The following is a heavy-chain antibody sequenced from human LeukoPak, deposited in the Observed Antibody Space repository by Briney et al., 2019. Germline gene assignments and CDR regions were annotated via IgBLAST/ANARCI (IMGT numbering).Heavy chain of an antibody. J-gene: IGHJ6*02. CDR2: ISAYNGDT. CDR3: ARDYGPIAAAGTEYYYYGLDV. CDR1: GYTFTGYG. Sequence: ASVKVSSKASGYTFTGYGISWVRQAPGQGLEWMGWISAYNGDTNYAQKLQGRVTMTTDTSTSTAYMELRSLRSDDTAVYYCARDYGPIAAAGTEYYYYGLDVWGQGTTVTVSS. V-gene: IGHV1-18*01. D-gene: IGHD6-13*01.